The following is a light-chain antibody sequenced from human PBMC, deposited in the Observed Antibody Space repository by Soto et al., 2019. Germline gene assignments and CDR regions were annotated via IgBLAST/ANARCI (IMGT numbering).Light chain of an antibody. CDR2: NAF. J-gene: IGKJ4*01. CDR1: QSVSSY. CDR3: QQYGSSPGT. Sequence: EIVWTQSPATLSLSPGERATLSCRASQSVSSYLAWYQQKPGQAPRLLIYNAFNRATGIPDRFSGSGSGTDFTLTISRLEPEDFAVYYCQQYGSSPGTFGGGTKVDIK. V-gene: IGKV3-20*01.